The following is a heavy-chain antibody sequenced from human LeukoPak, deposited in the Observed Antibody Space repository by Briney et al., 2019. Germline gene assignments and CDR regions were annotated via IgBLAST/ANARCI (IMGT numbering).Heavy chain of an antibody. CDR1: GNTFTYYR. J-gene: IGHJ4*02. CDR3: ASAYCGGDCSKWNSDY. CDR2: ISAYNGNT. V-gene: IGHV1-18*01. Sequence: GASVNVSCKASGNTFTYYRITWVRQAPGQGLEWVGWISAYNGNTNYAQKLQSRVTMTTDTSTTTAYMELRSLKSDDTAVYYCASAYCGGDCSKWNSDYWGQGTLVTVSS. D-gene: IGHD2-21*01.